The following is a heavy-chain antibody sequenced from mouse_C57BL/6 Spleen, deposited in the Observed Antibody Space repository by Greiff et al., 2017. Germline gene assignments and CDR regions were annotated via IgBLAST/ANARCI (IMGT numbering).Heavy chain of an antibody. CDR2: IWSGGST. V-gene: IGHV2-2*01. D-gene: IGHD1-2*01. J-gene: IGHJ3*01. Sequence: QVQLQQSGPGLVQPSQSLSITCTVSGFSLTSYGVHWVRQSPGKCLEWLGVIWSGGSTAYNAALISRLSISKDNSKSHVFFKRNSLQAEDTAIYYCARNGDTTALGDWGQGTLVTVSA. CDR3: ARNGDTTALGD. CDR1: GFSLTSYG.